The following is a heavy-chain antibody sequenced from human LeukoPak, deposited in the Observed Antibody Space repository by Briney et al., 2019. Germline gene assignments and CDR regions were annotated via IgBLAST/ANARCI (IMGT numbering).Heavy chain of an antibody. Sequence: SETLSLTCTVSGGSISSYYWSWIRQPPGKGLEWIGYIYYSGSTNYNPSLKSRVTISVDTSKNQFSLKLSSVTAADTAVYYCARDRGIAAAALTDWGQGTPVTVSS. CDR3: ARDRGIAAAALTD. CDR2: IYYSGST. V-gene: IGHV4-59*01. J-gene: IGHJ4*02. D-gene: IGHD6-13*01. CDR1: GGSISSYY.